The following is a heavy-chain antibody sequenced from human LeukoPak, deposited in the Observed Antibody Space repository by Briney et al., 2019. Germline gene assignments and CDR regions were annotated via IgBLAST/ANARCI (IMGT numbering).Heavy chain of an antibody. J-gene: IGHJ4*02. Sequence: ASVTVSFTASGYTFTIYGISWVRQAPGQGLEWMGWISAYNGNTNYAQKLQGRVTMTTDTSTSTAYMELRSLRSDDTAVYYCARKSGTAHTNSDYWGQGTLVTVSS. D-gene: IGHD1-1*01. CDR2: ISAYNGNT. CDR1: GYTFTIYG. V-gene: IGHV1-18*01. CDR3: ARKSGTAHTNSDY.